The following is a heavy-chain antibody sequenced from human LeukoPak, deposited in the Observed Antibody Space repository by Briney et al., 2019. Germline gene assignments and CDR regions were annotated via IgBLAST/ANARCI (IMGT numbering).Heavy chain of an antibody. Sequence: GESLKISCRGSGYSFTTYWIGWVRQMPGKGLEWMGIIYPGDSDTRYSPSFQDQVTMSADKSINTAYLQWSSLKASDTAMYHCARRQGCSSTSCPPDYWGQGTLVTVSS. D-gene: IGHD2-2*01. CDR1: GYSFTTYW. J-gene: IGHJ4*02. CDR2: IYPGDSDT. CDR3: ARRQGCSSTSCPPDY. V-gene: IGHV5-51*01.